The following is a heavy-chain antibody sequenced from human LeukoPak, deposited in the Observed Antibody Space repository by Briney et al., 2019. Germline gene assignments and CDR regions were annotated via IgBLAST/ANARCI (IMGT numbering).Heavy chain of an antibody. Sequence: ASVKVSCKASGYTFTSYGISWVRQAPGQGPEWMGWVSTYNGNTKYAQNLQGRVTTTTDTSTSTAYMELRSLRSDDAAMYYCARQSTGNYYSPIDYWGQGTLVTVSS. V-gene: IGHV1-18*01. D-gene: IGHD3-22*01. J-gene: IGHJ4*02. CDR2: VSTYNGNT. CDR1: GYTFTSYG. CDR3: ARQSTGNYYSPIDY.